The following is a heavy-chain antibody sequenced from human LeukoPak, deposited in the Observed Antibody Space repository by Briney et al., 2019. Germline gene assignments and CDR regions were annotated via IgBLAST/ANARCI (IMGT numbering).Heavy chain of an antibody. CDR2: INPSGSA. J-gene: IGHJ4*02. CDR3: ARGTNGPRLNY. CDR1: SGSFSAYY. V-gene: IGHV4-34*01. Sequence: SSETLSLTCAVNSGSFSAYYWTWIRQSPGKGLEWIGEINPSGSANYHPSLKSRVTTSLDTSNNQFSLRLRSVTAADTALYYCARGTNGPRLNYWGQGTLVTVSS. D-gene: IGHD5-12*01.